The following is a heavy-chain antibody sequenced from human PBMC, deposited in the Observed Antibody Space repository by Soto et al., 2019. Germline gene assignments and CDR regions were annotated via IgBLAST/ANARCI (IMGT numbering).Heavy chain of an antibody. CDR3: GRGGSWAKVDS. D-gene: IGHD6-13*01. CDR2: IIPVFGPA. J-gene: IGHJ4*02. CDR1: GVTLKNSA. V-gene: IGHV1-69*13. Sequence: SVKVSCKASGVTLKNSALSWVRQAPGQGLEWMGGIIPVFGPALYAQKFQGRVTITADESTNTAFLDVSSLRSEDTAVYYCGRGGSWAKVDSWGPGTLVTVAS.